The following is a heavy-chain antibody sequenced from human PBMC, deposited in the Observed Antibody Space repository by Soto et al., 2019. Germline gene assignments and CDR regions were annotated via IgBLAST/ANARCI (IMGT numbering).Heavy chain of an antibody. Sequence: ASVKVSFKASGYTFTGYYMHWVRQAPGQGLEWMGWINPNSGGTNYAQKFQGWVTMTRDTSISTAYMELSRLRSDDTAVYYCARGALSDIVVVPAAMLPYYYYGMDVWGQGTTVTVSS. V-gene: IGHV1-2*04. J-gene: IGHJ6*02. CDR1: GYTFTGYY. CDR3: ARGALSDIVVVPAAMLPYYYYGMDV. D-gene: IGHD2-2*01. CDR2: INPNSGGT.